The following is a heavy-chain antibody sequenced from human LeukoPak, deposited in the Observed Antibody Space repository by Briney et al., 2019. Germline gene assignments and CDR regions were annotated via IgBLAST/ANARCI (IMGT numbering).Heavy chain of an antibody. CDR2: IYHSGAA. CDR3: VRGVGGEYFYFDR. CDR1: GDSISSDGHS. J-gene: IGHJ4*02. D-gene: IGHD1-26*01. Sequence: SETLSLTCGVSGDSISSDGHSWSWIRQPRGKGLEWVGYIYHSGAAYHNPSLKRRLALSVDTSNNQFSLRLRSVTAADTAVYYCVRGVGGEYFYFDRWGQGALVTVSA. V-gene: IGHV4-30-4*07.